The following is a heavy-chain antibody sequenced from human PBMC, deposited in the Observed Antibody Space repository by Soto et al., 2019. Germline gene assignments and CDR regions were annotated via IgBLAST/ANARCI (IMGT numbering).Heavy chain of an antibody. CDR1: GFTFSSYA. D-gene: IGHD3-22*01. CDR2: ISGSGGST. CDR3: AKVRYYYDSSGYYRYFDY. J-gene: IGHJ4*02. Sequence: GGSLRLSCAASGFTFSSYAMSWVRQAPGKGLEWVSAISGSGGSTYYADSVKGRFTISRDNSKNTLYLQMNSLRAEDTAVYYCAKVRYYYDSSGYYRYFDYWGQGTLVTVSS. V-gene: IGHV3-23*01.